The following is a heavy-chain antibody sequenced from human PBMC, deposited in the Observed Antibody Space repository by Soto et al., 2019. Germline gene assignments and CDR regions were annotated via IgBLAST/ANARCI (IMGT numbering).Heavy chain of an antibody. CDR2: INPSNGRT. J-gene: IGHJ4*02. Sequence: ASVKVSCKASGYAFRSNYIHWVRQASGQGLEWMGVINPSNGRTTYAQNFQDRVTMTRDTSTSTVYLELRSLSSDDTAVYYCARRGFDYWGQGTMVTVSS. V-gene: IGHV1-46*01. CDR3: ARRGFDY. CDR1: GYAFRSNY.